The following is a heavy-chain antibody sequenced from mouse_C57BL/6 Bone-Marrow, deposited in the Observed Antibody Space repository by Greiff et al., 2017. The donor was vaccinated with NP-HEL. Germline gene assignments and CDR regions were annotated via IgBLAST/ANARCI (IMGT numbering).Heavy chain of an antibody. CDR3: ARVGIYYDYAWFAY. Sequence: VQGVESGAELVRPGTSVKVSCKASGYAFTNYLIEWVKQRPGQGLEWIGVINPGSGGTNYNEKFKGKATLTADKSSSTAYMQLSSLTSEDSAVYFCARVGIYYDYAWFAYWGQGTLVTVSA. CDR2: INPGSGGT. CDR1: GYAFTNYL. D-gene: IGHD2-4*01. J-gene: IGHJ3*01. V-gene: IGHV1-54*01.